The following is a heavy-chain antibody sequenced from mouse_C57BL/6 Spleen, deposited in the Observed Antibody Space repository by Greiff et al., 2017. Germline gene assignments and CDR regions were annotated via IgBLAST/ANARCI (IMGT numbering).Heavy chain of an antibody. CDR3: ARREGDWYYFDY. Sequence: EVKLEESGPVLVKPGASVKMSCKASGYTFTDYYMNWVKQSHGKSLEWIGVINPYNGGTSYNQKFKGKATLTVDKSSSTAYMELNSLTSEDSAVYYCARREGDWYYFDYWGQGTTLTVSS. J-gene: IGHJ2*01. CDR2: INPYNGGT. V-gene: IGHV1-19*01. D-gene: IGHD3-3*01. CDR1: GYTFTDYY.